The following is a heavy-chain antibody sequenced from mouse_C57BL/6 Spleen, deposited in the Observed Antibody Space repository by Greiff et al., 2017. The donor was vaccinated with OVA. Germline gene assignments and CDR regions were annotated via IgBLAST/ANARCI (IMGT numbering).Heavy chain of an antibody. CDR1: CYSITSGYY. Sequence: EVQLQESGPGLVKPSQSLSLTCSVTCYSITSGYYWNWIRQFPGNKLEWMGYISYDGSNNYNPSLKNRISITRDTSKNQFFLKLNSVTTEDTATYYCARRDYDVRDYAMDYWGQGTSVTVSS. CDR2: ISYDGSN. J-gene: IGHJ4*01. V-gene: IGHV3-6*01. CDR3: ARRDYDVRDYAMDY. D-gene: IGHD2-4*01.